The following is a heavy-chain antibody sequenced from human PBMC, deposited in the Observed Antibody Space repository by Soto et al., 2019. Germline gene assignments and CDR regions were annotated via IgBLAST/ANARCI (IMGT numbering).Heavy chain of an antibody. CDR3: TSLYRLDP. D-gene: IGHD2-15*01. J-gene: IGHJ5*02. CDR2: IKSKSRGETS. CDR1: GCALTSAW. V-gene: IGHV3-15*01. Sequence: QLVESGGDLVKPGGSLRLSCAASGCALTSAWMNWVRQAPGKGPEWVARIKSKSRGETSDYAAPVKGRFTISRDDSKNTLYLQMNNLIREDTGVYYCTSLYRLDPWGQGTLVNVSS.